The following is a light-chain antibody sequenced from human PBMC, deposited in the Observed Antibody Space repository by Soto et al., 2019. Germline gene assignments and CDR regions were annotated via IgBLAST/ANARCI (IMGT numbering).Light chain of an antibody. J-gene: IGLJ3*02. V-gene: IGLV4-69*01. CDR1: SGHSRYA. CDR2: IDSDGGY. Sequence: QPVLTQSPSASASLGASVKLTCTLSSGHSRYAIAWHQQKPEKGPRYLMKIDSDGGYSRGDGLPDRFSGSGSGAERYLTISSLHSDDEADYYCQTWDTGILFGGGTKLTVL. CDR3: QTWDTGIL.